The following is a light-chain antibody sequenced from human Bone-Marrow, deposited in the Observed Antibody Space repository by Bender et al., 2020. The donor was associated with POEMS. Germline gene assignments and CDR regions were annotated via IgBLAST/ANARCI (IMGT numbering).Light chain of an antibody. CDR3: SSYAGSNDVWV. J-gene: IGLJ3*02. CDR1: SSDVGGFNY. Sequence: QSALTQPASVSGSPGQSITISCTGTSSDVGGFNYVSWYQQHPGKAPKLMIYDVSNRPSGVSNRFPGSKSGNTAALTISGLQAEDEADYYCSSYAGSNDVWVFGGGTRLTVL. V-gene: IGLV2-14*03. CDR2: DVS.